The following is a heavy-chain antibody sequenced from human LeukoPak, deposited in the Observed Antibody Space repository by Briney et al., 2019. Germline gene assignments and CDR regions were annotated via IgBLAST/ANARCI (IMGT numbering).Heavy chain of an antibody. CDR2: IYYSGST. CDR1: GGSISSGDYY. J-gene: IGHJ4*02. D-gene: IGHD1-26*01. Sequence: SQTLSLTCTVSGGSISSGDYYWSWIRQSPGNGLEWIGYIYYSGSTYYNPSLKSRFTISLDTSKNQFSLKLSSVTAADTAVYYCASTYSGVSWYYFDYWGQGTQVTVSS. CDR3: ASTYSGVSWYYFDY. V-gene: IGHV4-30-4*08.